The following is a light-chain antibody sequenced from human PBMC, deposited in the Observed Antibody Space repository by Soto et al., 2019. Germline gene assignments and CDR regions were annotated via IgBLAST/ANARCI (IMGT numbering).Light chain of an antibody. Sequence: EIVLTQSPGTLSLSPGEIATLSCRASQSVSSNYLAWYQHKPGQGPRLLIYAASSRATGIPDRCSGSGSGTDFTLTISRLEPEDFALYYCQKYGSAFTFGPGTKVDIK. CDR2: AAS. CDR3: QKYGSAFT. J-gene: IGKJ3*01. V-gene: IGKV3-20*01. CDR1: QSVSSNY.